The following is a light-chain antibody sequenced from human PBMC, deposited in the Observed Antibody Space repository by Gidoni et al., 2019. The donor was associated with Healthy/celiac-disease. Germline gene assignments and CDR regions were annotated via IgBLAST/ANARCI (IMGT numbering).Light chain of an antibody. CDR3: QQYNNWPIT. CDR1: QSVNSN. CDR2: GAS. J-gene: IGKJ4*01. V-gene: IGKV3-15*01. Sequence: EIVMTQSPATLSVSPGERATLSCSASQSVNSNVAWYQQKPGQAPRLLIYGASTRAPGIPARFSGSGSGTEFTLTISSLQYEDVAVYYCQQYNNWPITFGGGTKVEIK.